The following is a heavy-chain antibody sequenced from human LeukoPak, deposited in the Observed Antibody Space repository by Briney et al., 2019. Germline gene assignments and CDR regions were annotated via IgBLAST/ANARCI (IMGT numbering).Heavy chain of an antibody. CDR1: GFPFRSYA. CDR3: ARVAVPGTYDY. Sequence: PGGPLRLSCAASGFPFRSYAMDWVRQAPGKGLEYVSAITLDGISTYYANSVKGRFTISRDNSKNTLYLQMGSLRAEDMAVYYCARVAVPGTYDYWGQGTLVTVSS. V-gene: IGHV3-64*01. D-gene: IGHD6-19*01. CDR2: ITLDGIST. J-gene: IGHJ4*02.